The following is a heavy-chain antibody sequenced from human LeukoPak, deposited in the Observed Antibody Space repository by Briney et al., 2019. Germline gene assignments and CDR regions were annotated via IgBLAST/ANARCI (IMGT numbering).Heavy chain of an antibody. CDR3: ATDDYRIAAAVWSYRALYYYGMDV. D-gene: IGHD6-13*01. V-gene: IGHV1-69*13. J-gene: IGHJ6*02. Sequence: SVKVSCKASGGTFSSYAISWVRQAPGQGLEWMGGIIPIFGTANYAQKFQGRVTITADESTSTAYMELSSLRSEDTAVYYCATDDYRIAAAVWSYRALYYYGMDVWGQGTTVTVSS. CDR2: IIPIFGTA. CDR1: GGTFSSYA.